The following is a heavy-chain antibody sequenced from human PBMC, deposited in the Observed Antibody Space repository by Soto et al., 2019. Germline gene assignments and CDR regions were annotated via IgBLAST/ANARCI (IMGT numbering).Heavy chain of an antibody. J-gene: IGHJ3*01. V-gene: IGHV3-23*01. CDR3: AKDREDHNSVWDAFDV. Sequence: EMQLLESGGGLVQPGGSLRLSCATSGFTFSHFAMSWVRQAPGKGLEWVSSIGGGDDDRFYSDSVKGRFTITRDNGKNIMYLQMHSLRAEDTALYFCAKDREDHNSVWDAFDVWGQGTVVTVSS. CDR2: IGGGDDDR. D-gene: IGHD1-1*01. CDR1: GFTFSHFA.